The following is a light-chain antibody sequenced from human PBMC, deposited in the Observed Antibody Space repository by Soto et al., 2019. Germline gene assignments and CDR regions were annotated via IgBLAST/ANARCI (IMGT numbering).Light chain of an antibody. CDR1: SSDVGGNKY. J-gene: IGLJ1*01. CDR3: SAFSGTSYV. V-gene: IGLV2-14*03. CDR2: DVS. Sequence: QSVLTQPASVSGSPGQSITISCTGTSSDVGGNKYVSWYQHYPGKAPKLMICDVSNRPSGVSNCFSGSKSGNTASLTISGLQAEDEADYYCSAFSGTSYVFGTGTTVPFL.